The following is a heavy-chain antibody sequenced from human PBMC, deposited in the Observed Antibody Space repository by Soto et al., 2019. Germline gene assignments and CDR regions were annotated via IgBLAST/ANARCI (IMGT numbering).Heavy chain of an antibody. D-gene: IGHD2-8*01. CDR2: IYYSGST. J-gene: IGHJ5*02. V-gene: IGHV4-31*03. CDR1: GGSISSGGYY. Sequence: SETLSLTCTVSGGSISSGGYYWSWIRQHPGKGLEWIGYIYYSGSTYYNPSLKSRVTISVDTSKNQFSLKLSSVTAADTAVYYRARTYCTNGVCPDWFDPWGQGTLVTVSS. CDR3: ARTYCTNGVCPDWFDP.